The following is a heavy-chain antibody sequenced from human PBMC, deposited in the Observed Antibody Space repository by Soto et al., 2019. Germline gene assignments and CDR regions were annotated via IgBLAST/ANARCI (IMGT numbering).Heavy chain of an antibody. D-gene: IGHD6-6*01. V-gene: IGHV5-51*01. CDR2: IYPGDSDT. CDR3: ARCRDSSSNFYFDF. J-gene: IGHJ4*02. CDR1: GYTFSSYW. Sequence: PGESLKISCKGSGYTFSSYWIGWVRQVPGKGLEWMVVIYPGDSDTIYSPSFQGQVTISADESINTAYLQWSSLKASDSAVYYCARCRDSSSNFYFDFWGQGTLVTVSS.